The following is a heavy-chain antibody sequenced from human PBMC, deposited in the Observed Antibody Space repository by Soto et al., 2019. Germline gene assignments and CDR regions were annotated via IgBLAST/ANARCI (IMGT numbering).Heavy chain of an antibody. V-gene: IGHV1-18*01. CDR1: GYTFTSYG. CDR3: ARDTGGGTIFGVVIDAPDDAFDI. D-gene: IGHD3-3*01. Sequence: QVQLVQSGAEVKKPGASVKVSCKASGYTFTSYGISWVRQAPGQGLEWMGWISAYNGNTNYAQKLQGRVTMTTDTSTSTACMELRSLRSDDTAVYYCARDTGGGTIFGVVIDAPDDAFDIWGQGTMVTVSS. CDR2: ISAYNGNT. J-gene: IGHJ3*02.